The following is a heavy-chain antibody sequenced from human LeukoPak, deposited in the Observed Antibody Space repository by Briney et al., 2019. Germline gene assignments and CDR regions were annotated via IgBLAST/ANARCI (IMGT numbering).Heavy chain of an antibody. CDR3: ATFRLATETYYYDSSGPKGRFDP. CDR2: FDPEDGET. V-gene: IGHV1-24*01. Sequence: GASVKVSCKVSGYTITELSMHWVRQAHGKGHEWMGGFDPEDGETIYAKKFQGRVTMTEETSTETAYMELTSLRSEDTGVYYCATFRLATETYYYDSSGPKGRFDPWGQGTLVTVSS. CDR1: GYTITELS. D-gene: IGHD3-22*01. J-gene: IGHJ5*02.